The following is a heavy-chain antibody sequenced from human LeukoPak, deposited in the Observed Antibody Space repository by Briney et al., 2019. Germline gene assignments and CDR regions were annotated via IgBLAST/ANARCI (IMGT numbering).Heavy chain of an antibody. CDR1: GFTFSSYA. J-gene: IGHJ4*02. Sequence: GRSLRLSCAASGFTFSSYAMSWVRQAPGKGLEWVSAISGSGGCTYYADSVKGRFTISRDNSKNTLYLQMNSLRAEDTAVYYCANTYYYGSGSYHWGQGTLVTVSS. D-gene: IGHD3-10*01. CDR2: ISGSGGCT. CDR3: ANTYYYGSGSYH. V-gene: IGHV3-23*01.